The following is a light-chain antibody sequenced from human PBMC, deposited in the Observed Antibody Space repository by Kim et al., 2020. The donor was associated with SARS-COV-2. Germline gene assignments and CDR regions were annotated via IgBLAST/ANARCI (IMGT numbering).Light chain of an antibody. CDR2: GAA. V-gene: IGKV3-20*01. CDR1: QSVSSSY. J-gene: IGKJ3*01. Sequence: SAAERASPTCRASQSVSSSYLAGYQQKTGRAPRLLIYGAASRATGIPDRCSGSGSGTDFTLTISRLEHDDVAVYYCQQYGSSPFTFGPGTRVDIK. CDR3: QQYGSSPFT.